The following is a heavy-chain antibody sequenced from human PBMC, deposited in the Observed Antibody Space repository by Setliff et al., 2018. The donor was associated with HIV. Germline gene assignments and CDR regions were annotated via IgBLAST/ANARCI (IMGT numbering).Heavy chain of an antibody. V-gene: IGHV4-4*07. D-gene: IGHD3-16*01. J-gene: IGHJ4*02. CDR1: GGSISSYY. CDR2: IYTSGST. Sequence: SETLSLTCTVSGGSISSYYWSWIRQPAGKGLEWIGRIYTSGSTNYNPSLKSRVTVSADTSKNQFSLKLTSVTAADTAVYYCARGDPFTDFDFWGQGTLVTVSS. CDR3: ARGDPFTDFDF.